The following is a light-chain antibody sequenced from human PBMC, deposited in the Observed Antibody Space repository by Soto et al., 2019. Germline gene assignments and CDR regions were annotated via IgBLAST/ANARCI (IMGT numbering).Light chain of an antibody. CDR3: QQYNDWPYT. V-gene: IGKV3-15*01. CDR1: QSVSNN. CDR2: GAS. J-gene: IGKJ2*01. Sequence: EIVMTQSPATLSVSPGDRATLSCRASQSVSNNLAWYQQKPGQAPRLLIYGASTRATGIPARFSDSGSGTEFTLTISSLQSEDFAVYYCQQYNDWPYTFGQGTKPEIK.